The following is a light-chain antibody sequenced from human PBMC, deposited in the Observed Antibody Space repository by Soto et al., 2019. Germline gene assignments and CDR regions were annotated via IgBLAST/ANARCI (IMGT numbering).Light chain of an antibody. CDR3: SSHTSSDTLVV. CDR2: DVT. J-gene: IGLJ2*01. V-gene: IGLV2-14*03. CDR1: SSDIGGYNY. Sequence: QSALTQPASVSGSPGQSITISCTGTSSDIGGYNYVSWYQQHPGKAPKLMIYDVTTRPSEITNRFSGSKSGNTASLTISRLQAEDEADYYCSSHTSSDTLVVFGGGTKVTVL.